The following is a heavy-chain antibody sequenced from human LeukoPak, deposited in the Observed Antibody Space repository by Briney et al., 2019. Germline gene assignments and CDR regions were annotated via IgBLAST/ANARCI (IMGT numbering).Heavy chain of an antibody. V-gene: IGHV4-34*01. D-gene: IGHD3-10*01. CDR1: GGSFSGYY. CDR2: INHSGST. J-gene: IGHJ6*02. CDR3: ARQRITMVRGVIYYYYGMDV. Sequence: SETLSLTCAVYGGSFSGYYGSWIRQPPGKGLEWIGEINHSGSTNYNPSLKSRVTISVDTSKNQFSLKLSSVTAADTAVYYCARQRITMVRGVIYYYYGMDVWGQGTTVTVSS.